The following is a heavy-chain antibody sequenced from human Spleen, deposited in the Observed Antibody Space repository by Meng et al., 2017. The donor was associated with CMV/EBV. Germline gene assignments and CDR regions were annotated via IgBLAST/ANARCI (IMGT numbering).Heavy chain of an antibody. D-gene: IGHD2-15*01. CDR2: INSDGSST. CDR1: W. CDR3: ARGAKGYCSGGSCYSGTYNWFDP. J-gene: IGHJ5*02. V-gene: IGHV3-74*01. Sequence: WMRWVRQAPGEGLVWVSRINSDGSSTSYADSVKGRFTISRDNAKNTLYLQMNSLRAEDTAVYYCARGAKGYCSGGSCYSGTYNWFDPWGQGTLVTVSS.